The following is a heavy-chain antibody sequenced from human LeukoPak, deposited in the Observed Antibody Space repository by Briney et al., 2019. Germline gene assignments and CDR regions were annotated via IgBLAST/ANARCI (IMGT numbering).Heavy chain of an antibody. CDR2: INHSGST. V-gene: IGHV4-34*01. CDR1: GGSFSGYY. D-gene: IGHD2-15*01. CDR3: ARGRGFFVVVVAATYGWFDP. Sequence: PSETLSLTCAVYGGSFSGYYWSWIRLPPGKGLEWIGEINHSGSTNYNPSLKSRVTISVDTSKNQFSLKLSSVTAADTAVYYCARGRGFFVVVVAATYGWFDPWGQGTLVTVSS. J-gene: IGHJ5*02.